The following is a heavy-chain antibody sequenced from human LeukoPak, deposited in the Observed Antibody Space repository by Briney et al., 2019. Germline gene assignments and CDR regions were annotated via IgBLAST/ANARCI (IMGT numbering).Heavy chain of an antibody. D-gene: IGHD6-19*01. Sequence: GASVKVSCKASGYTFTSYDINWVRQATGQGLEWMGWMNPNSGNTGYAQKFQGRVTITRNTSISTAYMELSSLRSEDTAVYYCARDSSYSSGWHNWFDPWGQGTLVTVSS. CDR2: MNPNSGNT. V-gene: IGHV1-8*03. J-gene: IGHJ5*02. CDR3: ARDSSYSSGWHNWFDP. CDR1: GYTFTSYD.